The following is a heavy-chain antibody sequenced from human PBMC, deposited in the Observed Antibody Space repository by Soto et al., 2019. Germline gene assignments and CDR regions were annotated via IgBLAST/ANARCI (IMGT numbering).Heavy chain of an antibody. CDR3: ARDDYGDYSLDY. V-gene: IGHV4-31*03. Sequence: SETLSLTCTVSVGSISSGGYYWSWIRQHPGKGLEWIGYIYYSGSTYYNPSLKSRVTISVDTSKNQFSLKLSSVTAADTAVYYCARDDYGDYSLDYWGQGTLVTVSS. J-gene: IGHJ4*02. CDR1: VGSISSGGYY. D-gene: IGHD4-17*01. CDR2: IYYSGST.